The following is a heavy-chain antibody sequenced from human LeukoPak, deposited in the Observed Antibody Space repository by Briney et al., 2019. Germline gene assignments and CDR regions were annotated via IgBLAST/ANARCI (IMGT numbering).Heavy chain of an antibody. CDR1: GGSISSSSYY. V-gene: IGHV4-39*07. CDR2: IYTSGST. J-gene: IGHJ3*02. Sequence: PSETLSLTCTVSGGSISSSSYYWGWIRQPPGKGLEWIGRIYTSGSTNYNPSLKSRVTISVDTSKNQFSLKLSSVTAADTAVYYCARADYVDAFDIWGQGTMVTVSS. D-gene: IGHD4-17*01. CDR3: ARADYVDAFDI.